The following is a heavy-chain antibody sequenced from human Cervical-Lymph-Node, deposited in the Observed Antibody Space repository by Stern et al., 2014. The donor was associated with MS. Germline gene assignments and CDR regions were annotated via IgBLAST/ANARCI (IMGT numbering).Heavy chain of an antibody. CDR1: GFTFSSYG. Sequence: VQLVESGGGVVQPGRSLRLSCAASGFTFSSYGMHWVRQAPGKGLEWVAVIWYDGRDKFYADSVKGRFTIARDNSKNTLYLQMNSLRAEDTAVYYCARSSSVTGIFDYWGQGTLVTVSS. D-gene: IGHD2-21*02. CDR3: ARSSSVTGIFDY. CDR2: IWYDGRDK. J-gene: IGHJ4*02. V-gene: IGHV3-33*01.